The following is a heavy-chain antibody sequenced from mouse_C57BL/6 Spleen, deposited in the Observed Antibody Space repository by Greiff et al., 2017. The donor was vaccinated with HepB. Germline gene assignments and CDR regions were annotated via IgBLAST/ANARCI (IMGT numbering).Heavy chain of an antibody. D-gene: IGHD1-1*01. CDR2: ISSGGSYT. CDR3: ARHDDYGSSFDY. Sequence: DVHLVESGGDLVKPGGSLKLSCAASGFTFSSYGMSWVRQTPDKRLEWVATISSGGSYTYYPDSVKGRFTISRDNAKNTLYLQMSSLKSEDTAMYYCARHDDYGSSFDYWGQGTTLTVSS. J-gene: IGHJ2*01. V-gene: IGHV5-6*01. CDR1: GFTFSSYG.